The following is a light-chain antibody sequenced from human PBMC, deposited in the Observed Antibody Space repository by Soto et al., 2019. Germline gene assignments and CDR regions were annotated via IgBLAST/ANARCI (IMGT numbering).Light chain of an antibody. J-gene: IGKJ1*01. CDR2: EAS. V-gene: IGKV1-5*03. CDR1: QNINSC. CDR3: QQCMSYPRT. Sequence: DIPMTQSPSTLSASVGDRVTITCRGSQNINSCLTRYQQKPGSAPKLLIYEASTLPPGVPSRFSGSESGTEFTLTINGLQSDDVGTYYCQQCMSYPRTFGQGTKVELK.